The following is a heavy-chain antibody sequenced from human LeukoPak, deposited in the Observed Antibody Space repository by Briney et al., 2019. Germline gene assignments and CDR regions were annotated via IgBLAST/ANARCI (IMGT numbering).Heavy chain of an antibody. CDR2: LGRSGEYK. CDR3: VKDRPCETCMPMDA. J-gene: IGHJ6*02. Sequence: GGSLRLSCAGSGFTFSWYAMSWVRQAPGKGLEWVAGLGRSGEYKYYADSVKGRFTISRDNSKDTVSLQMNSLRAEDSAIYFCVKDRPCETCMPMDAWGQGTTVTVSS. V-gene: IGHV3-23*01. CDR1: GFTFSWYA. D-gene: IGHD2-2*01.